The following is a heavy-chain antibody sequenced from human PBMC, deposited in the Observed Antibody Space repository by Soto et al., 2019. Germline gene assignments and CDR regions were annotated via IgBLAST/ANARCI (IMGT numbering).Heavy chain of an antibody. CDR3: ARDADMVVVTPGTGGGSLDN. V-gene: IGHV3-30*04. CDR2: ISYDGTNT. D-gene: IGHD2-15*01. J-gene: IGHJ3*01. Sequence: QVQLVESGGGVVQSGRSLRLSCAASGFTFSSYAVHWVRQAPGKGLEWVAVISYDGTNTYYTESVKGRFTISRDNAKNTMYLQMNSLRAEDTAVYYCARDADMVVVTPGTGGGSLDNWGQGTMVTVSA. CDR1: GFTFSSYA.